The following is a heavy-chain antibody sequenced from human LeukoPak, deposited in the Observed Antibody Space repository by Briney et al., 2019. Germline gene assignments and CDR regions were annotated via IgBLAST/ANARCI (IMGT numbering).Heavy chain of an antibody. CDR1: GFTFSSYS. J-gene: IGHJ3*02. Sequence: SGGSLRLSCAASGFTFSSYSMNWVRQAPGKGLEWVSYISSSSSTIYYADSVKGRFTISRDNAKNSLYLQMNSLRAEDTAVYYCARARRILGPDAFDIWGQGTMVTVSS. D-gene: IGHD2/OR15-2a*01. CDR2: ISSSSSTI. V-gene: IGHV3-48*04. CDR3: ARARRILGPDAFDI.